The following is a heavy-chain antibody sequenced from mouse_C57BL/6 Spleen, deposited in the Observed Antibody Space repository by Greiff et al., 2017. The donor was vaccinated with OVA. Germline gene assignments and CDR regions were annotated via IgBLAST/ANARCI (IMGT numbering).Heavy chain of an antibody. CDR3: AREKAYDGPYFDY. V-gene: IGHV5-4*01. D-gene: IGHD2-3*01. J-gene: IGHJ2*01. CDR1: GFTFSSYA. Sequence: EVKLVESGGGLVKPGGSLKLSCAASGFTFSSYAMSWVRQTPEKRLEWVATISDGGSYTYYPDNVKGRFTISRDNAKNNLYLQMSHLKSEDTAMYYCAREKAYDGPYFDYWGQGTTLTVSS. CDR2: ISDGGSYT.